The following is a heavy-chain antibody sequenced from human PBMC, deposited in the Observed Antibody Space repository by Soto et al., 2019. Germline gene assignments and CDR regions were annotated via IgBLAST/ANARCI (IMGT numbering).Heavy chain of an antibody. J-gene: IGHJ6*02. D-gene: IGHD6-13*01. CDR1: GFTFSSYA. CDR3: VKGYGSSWYRGGLYYYFYGMDV. CDR2: ISGSGGST. Sequence: EVQLLESGGGLVQPGGSLRLSCAASGFTFSSYAMSWVRQAPGKGLEWVSAISGSGGSTYYADSVKGRFTISRDNSKNTLYLQMNSLRAEDTAVYYCVKGYGSSWYRGGLYYYFYGMDVWGQGTTVTVSS. V-gene: IGHV3-23*01.